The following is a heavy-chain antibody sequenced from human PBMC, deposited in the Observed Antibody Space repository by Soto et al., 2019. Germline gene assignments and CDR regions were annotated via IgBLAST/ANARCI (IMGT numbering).Heavy chain of an antibody. J-gene: IGHJ5*02. D-gene: IGHD4-17*01. Sequence: SETLSLTCTVSGGSISSSSYYWGWIRQPPGKGLEWIGSIYYSGSTYYNPSLKSRVTISVDTSKNQFSLKLSSVTAADTAVYYCARHLGTTVVTLWFDPWGKGTLVTVSS. CDR2: IYYSGST. CDR1: GGSISSSSYY. V-gene: IGHV4-39*01. CDR3: ARHLGTTVVTLWFDP.